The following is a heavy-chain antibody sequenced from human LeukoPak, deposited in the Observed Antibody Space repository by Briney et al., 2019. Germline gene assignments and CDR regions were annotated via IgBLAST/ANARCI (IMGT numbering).Heavy chain of an antibody. J-gene: IGHJ4*02. CDR2: IKQDGSEK. V-gene: IGHV3-7*01. CDR1: GFTFSSYW. CDR3: ARDSDDFWSVDRPSFDY. D-gene: IGHD3-3*01. Sequence: GGSLRLSCAASGFTFSSYWMSWVRQAPGKGLEWVANIKQDGSEKYYVDSVKGRFTISRDNAKNSLYLQTNSLRAEDTAVYYCARDSDDFWSVDRPSFDYWGQGTLVTVSS.